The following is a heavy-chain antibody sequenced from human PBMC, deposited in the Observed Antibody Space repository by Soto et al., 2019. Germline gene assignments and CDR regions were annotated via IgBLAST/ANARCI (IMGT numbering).Heavy chain of an antibody. CDR2: ISGSGGST. V-gene: IGHV3-23*01. J-gene: IGHJ5*02. CDR1: GFTFSSYA. CDR3: VKASSYYDFWSGYWTPLGP. D-gene: IGHD3-3*01. Sequence: GGSLRLSCAASGFTFSSYAMSWVRQAPGKGQEWVSAISGSGGSTYYADSVKGRFTISRDNSKNTLYLQMSSLRAEDTAVYYCVKASSYYDFWSGYWTPLGPWGQGTLVTVSS.